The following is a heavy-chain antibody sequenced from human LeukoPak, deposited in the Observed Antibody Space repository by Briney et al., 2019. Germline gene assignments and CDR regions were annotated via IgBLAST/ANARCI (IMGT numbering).Heavy chain of an antibody. Sequence: GAPLKVSCKASAYTFTAYYMHFVRQAPGQGIEWMGWINPTTGGTNYAQMFQGRVTMTRDTSISTAYMELSRLTSDDTALYYCARGGRTTSCCDDAFDIWGQGTMVSVSS. CDR1: AYTFTAYY. CDR2: INPTTGGT. V-gene: IGHV1-2*02. CDR3: ARGGRTTSCCDDAFDI. J-gene: IGHJ3*02. D-gene: IGHD2-2*01.